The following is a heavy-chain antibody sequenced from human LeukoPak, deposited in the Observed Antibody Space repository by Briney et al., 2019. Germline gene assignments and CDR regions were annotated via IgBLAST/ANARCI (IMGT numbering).Heavy chain of an antibody. CDR2: INHSGST. Sequence: SETLSLTCAVYGGSFSGYYWSWIRQPPGKGLEWIGEINHSGSTNYNPSLKSRVTISVDTSKNQFSLKLSSVTAADTAVYYCARGRYAGPWGQGTLVTVSS. CDR3: ARGRYAGP. CDR1: GGSFSGYY. J-gene: IGHJ5*02. V-gene: IGHV4-34*01. D-gene: IGHD1-1*01.